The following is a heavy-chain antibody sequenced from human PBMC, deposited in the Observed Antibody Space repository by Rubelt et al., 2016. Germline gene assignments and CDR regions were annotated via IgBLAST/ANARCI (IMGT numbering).Heavy chain of an antibody. V-gene: IGHV2-5*02. CDR1: GFSLSTSGVG. CDR3: AREAPYDFWSGYPPDYFDY. D-gene: IGHD3-3*01. Sequence: QITLKESGPTLVKPTQTLTLTCTFSGFSLSTSGVGVGWIRQPPGKALEWLALIYWDDDTRYSPSLKSRLTITKDTSKNQVVRTMTNMDPVDAATYYCAREAPYDFWSGYPPDYFDYWGQGTLVTVSS. CDR2: IYWDDDT. J-gene: IGHJ4*02.